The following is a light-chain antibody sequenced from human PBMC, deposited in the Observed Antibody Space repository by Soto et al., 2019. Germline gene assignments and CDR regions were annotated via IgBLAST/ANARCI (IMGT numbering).Light chain of an antibody. CDR1: QSVSSN. Sequence: EIVMTQSPATLSVSPGERATLSCRASQSVSSNLAWYQQKPGQAPRLLIYGASTRATGIPARFSGSGSGTEFTLTMSRLQSADFAVYYCQQYNNWPPWTFGQGTKVEIK. CDR2: GAS. V-gene: IGKV3-15*01. J-gene: IGKJ1*01. CDR3: QQYNNWPPWT.